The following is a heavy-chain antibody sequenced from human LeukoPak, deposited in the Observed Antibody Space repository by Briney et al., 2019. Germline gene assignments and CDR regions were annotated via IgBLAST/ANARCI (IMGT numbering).Heavy chain of an antibody. V-gene: IGHV1-8*01. J-gene: IGHJ5*02. CDR2: MNPNSGNT. D-gene: IGHD3-9*01. Sequence: ASVKVPCKASGYTFTSYDINWVRQATGQGLEWMGWMNPNSGNTGYAQKFQGRVTMTRNTSISTAYMELSSLRSEDTAVYYCARALRVRYFDWLLSDNWFDPWGQGTLVTVSS. CDR1: GYTFTSYD. CDR3: ARALRVRYFDWLLSDNWFDP.